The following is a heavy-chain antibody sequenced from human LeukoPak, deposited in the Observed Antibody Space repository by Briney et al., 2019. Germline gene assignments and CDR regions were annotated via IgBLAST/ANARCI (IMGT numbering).Heavy chain of an antibody. CDR1: GGSISSDY. CDR2: IYYSGST. CDR3: AGSSSFDY. Sequence: SETLSLTCTVSGGSISSDYWSWIRQPPGKGLEWIGYIYYSGSTNYNPSLKGRVTISVDTSKNQFSLKLSSVTAADTAVYYCAGSSSFDYWGQGTLVTVSS. D-gene: IGHD2-15*01. V-gene: IGHV4-59*08. J-gene: IGHJ4*02.